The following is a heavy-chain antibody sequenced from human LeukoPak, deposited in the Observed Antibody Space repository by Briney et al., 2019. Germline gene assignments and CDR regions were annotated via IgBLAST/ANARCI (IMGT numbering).Heavy chain of an antibody. CDR2: IGSSSTYI. Sequence: NPGGSLRLSCAASGFTFSSYSMNWVRQAPGKGLEWVSSIGSSSTYIYYTDSVKGRFTISRDNAKNSLYLQMNSLRDEDTAVYYCARVWGLAVAGGEIEYWGQGTLVTVSS. D-gene: IGHD6-13*01. CDR3: ARVWGLAVAGGEIEY. V-gene: IGHV3-21*01. J-gene: IGHJ4*02. CDR1: GFTFSSYS.